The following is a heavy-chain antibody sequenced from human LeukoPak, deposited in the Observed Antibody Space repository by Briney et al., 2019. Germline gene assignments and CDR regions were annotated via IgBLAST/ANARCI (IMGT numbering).Heavy chain of an antibody. CDR2: ISGSGGST. V-gene: IGHV3-23*01. CDR3: AKDVRGYSYGYGN. CDR1: GFTFSSYA. Sequence: PGGSLRLSCAASGFTFSSYAMSWVRQAPGKGLEWVSAISGSGGSTYYADSVKGRFTISRDNSKNTLHLQMNSLRAQDTAVYYCAKDVRGYSYGYGNWGQGTLVTVFS. D-gene: IGHD5-18*01. J-gene: IGHJ4*02.